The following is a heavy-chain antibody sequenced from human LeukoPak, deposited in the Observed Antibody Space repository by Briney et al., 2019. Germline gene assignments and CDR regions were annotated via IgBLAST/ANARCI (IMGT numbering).Heavy chain of an antibody. CDR1: GFTFSSYE. D-gene: IGHD3-10*02. CDR3: AELGITMIGGV. J-gene: IGHJ6*04. Sequence: PGGSLRLSCAASGFTFSSYEMIWVRQAPGKGLEWVSYISSSGSTIYYADSVKGRFTISRDNAKNSLYLQMTSLRAEDTAVYYCAELGITMIGGVWGKGTTVTISS. CDR2: ISSSGSTI. V-gene: IGHV3-48*03.